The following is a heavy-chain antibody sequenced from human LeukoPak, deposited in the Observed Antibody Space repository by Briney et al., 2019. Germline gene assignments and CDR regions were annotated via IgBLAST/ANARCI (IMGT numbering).Heavy chain of an antibody. CDR1: GGSFSGYY. J-gene: IGHJ3*02. CDR3: ARKGYNPYGIVGAKGAFDI. CDR2: INHSGST. V-gene: IGHV4-34*01. D-gene: IGHD1-26*01. Sequence: PSETLSLTCAVYGGSFSGYYWSWIRQPPGKGLEWIGEINHSGSTNYNPSLKSRVTISVDTSKNQFSLKLSSVTAADTAVYYCARKGYNPYGIVGAKGAFDIWGQGTMVTVSS.